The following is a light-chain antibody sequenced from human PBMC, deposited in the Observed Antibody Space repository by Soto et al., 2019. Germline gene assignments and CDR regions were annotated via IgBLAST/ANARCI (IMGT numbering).Light chain of an antibody. CDR1: QSVSSSY. CDR3: QQYGSSPYT. V-gene: IGKV3-20*01. Sequence: EIVLTQSPGTLSLSPGEIATLSCRASQSVSSSYLAWYQHKPCQAPSLLIYGASSRATGIPGRFSGSGSGTDFPLIISRLEPEDFAVYSCQQYGSSPYTFGQGTELEIK. CDR2: GAS. J-gene: IGKJ2*01.